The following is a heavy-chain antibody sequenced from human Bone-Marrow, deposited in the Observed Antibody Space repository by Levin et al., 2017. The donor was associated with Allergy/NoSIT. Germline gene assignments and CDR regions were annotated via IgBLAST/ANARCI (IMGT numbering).Heavy chain of an antibody. Sequence: SGPTLVKPTQTLTLTCTFSGFSLSTRGMCVTWIRQPPGKALEWLARIDWDDDEFYSTSLKTRLTISKDTSKNQVVLTMTNMDPVDTATYYCARVLVSGSDSHYYYFDSWGQGTLVTVSS. CDR1: GFSLSTRGMC. J-gene: IGHJ4*02. CDR3: ARVLVSGSDSHYYYFDS. D-gene: IGHD3-10*01. CDR2: IDWDDDE. V-gene: IGHV2-70*17.